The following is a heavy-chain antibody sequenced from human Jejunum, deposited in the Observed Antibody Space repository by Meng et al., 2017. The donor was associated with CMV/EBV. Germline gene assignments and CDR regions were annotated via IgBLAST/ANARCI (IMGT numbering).Heavy chain of an antibody. CDR1: GFISSDAW. V-gene: IGHV3-15*01. Sequence: VQQGGSGGGFIQRGGSLSCSLSDSGFISSDAWMSWVRQAQGKGLEWVGSNKSKNDGVTIDYAAPVKGRFTISRDDSKNMLYLEMTSLKIEDTAVYHCTARGAAHAHWGQGTLVTVSS. J-gene: IGHJ4*02. CDR2: NKSKNDGVTI. D-gene: IGHD6-13*01. CDR3: TARGAAHAH.